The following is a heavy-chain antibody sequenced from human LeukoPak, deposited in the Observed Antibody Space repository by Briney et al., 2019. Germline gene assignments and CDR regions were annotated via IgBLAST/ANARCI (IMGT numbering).Heavy chain of an antibody. Sequence: QPGGSLRLSCAASGFTFSGYGMHWVRQAPGKGLEWVAVISYDGNNKYYADSVKGRFTISRDTSKNTLYLQMNSLRAEDTAVYYCARGRAAVAGTGSYYFDYWSQGTLVTVSS. J-gene: IGHJ4*02. D-gene: IGHD6-19*01. CDR2: ISYDGNNK. CDR3: ARGRAAVAGTGSYYFDY. CDR1: GFTFSGYG. V-gene: IGHV3-30*03.